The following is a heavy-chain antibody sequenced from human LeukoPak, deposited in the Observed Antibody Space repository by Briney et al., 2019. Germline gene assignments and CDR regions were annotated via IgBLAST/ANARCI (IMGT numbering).Heavy chain of an antibody. D-gene: IGHD3-22*01. CDR3: ARRPTYYYDSSGYSHGMDV. CDR2: INPSGGST. J-gene: IGHJ6*02. Sequence: AASVKVSCKASGYTFTSYYMHWVRQAPGQGLEWVGIINPSGGSTSYAQKFQGRVTMTRDTSTSTVYMELSSLRSEDTAVYYCARRPTYYYDSSGYSHGMDVWGQGTTVTVSS. CDR1: GYTFTSYY. V-gene: IGHV1-46*01.